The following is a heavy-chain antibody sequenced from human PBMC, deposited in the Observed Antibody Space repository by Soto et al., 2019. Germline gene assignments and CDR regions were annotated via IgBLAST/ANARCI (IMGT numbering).Heavy chain of an antibody. D-gene: IGHD5-18*01. V-gene: IGHV4-39*01. CDR2: IYYSGST. CDR1: GGSISSSSYY. J-gene: IGHJ4*02. CDR3: ARVIRGYCYGLDY. Sequence: PSETLSLTCTVSGGSISSSSYYWGWIRQPPGKGLEWIGSIYYSGSTYYNPSLKSRVTISVDTSKNQFSLKLSSVTAADTAVYYCARVIRGYCYGLDYWGQGTLVTVSS.